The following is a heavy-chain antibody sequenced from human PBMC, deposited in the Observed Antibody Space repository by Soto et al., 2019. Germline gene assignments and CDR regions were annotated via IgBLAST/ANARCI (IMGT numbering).Heavy chain of an antibody. CDR2: IKKDGSEN. Sequence: EVQLVESGGGLVQPGGSLRLSCAASGFTFSSYWMTWVRQAPGKGLKWVANIKKDGSENYYVDSVKGRFTISRDNAKNSLYLQMSSLRDEDTAVYYCAGEGRGYCSSTSCPGIWGEGTLVTVSS. CDR3: AGEGRGYCSSTSCPGI. D-gene: IGHD2-2*01. V-gene: IGHV3-7*01. J-gene: IGHJ4*02. CDR1: GFTFSSYW.